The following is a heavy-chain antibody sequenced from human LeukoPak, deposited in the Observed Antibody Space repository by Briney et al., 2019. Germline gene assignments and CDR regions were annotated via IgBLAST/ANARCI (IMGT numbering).Heavy chain of an antibody. D-gene: IGHD7-27*01. CDR1: GFTFTNDW. J-gene: IGHJ4*02. V-gene: IGHV3-7*01. CDR3: ARDKVTGASYFDY. Sequence: GGSLRLSCAASGFTFTNDWMSWVRQTPGEAPEWVANIKQDGSEMYYLDSVKGRFTISRDNAKNSLYVQMNSLRGDATAIYHCARDKVTGASYFDYWGQGTLVTVSS. CDR2: IKQDGSEM.